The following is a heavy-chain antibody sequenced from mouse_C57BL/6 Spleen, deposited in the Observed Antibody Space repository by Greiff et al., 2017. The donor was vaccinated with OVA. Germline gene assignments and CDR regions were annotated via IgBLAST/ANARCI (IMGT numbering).Heavy chain of an antibody. CDR2: INYDGSST. CDR3: ARGSLRRVYAMDY. Sequence: EVKLMESEGGLVQPGSSMKLSCTASGFTFSDYYMAWVRQVPEKGLEWVANINYDGSSTYYLDSLKSRFIISRDNAKNILYLQMSSLKSEDTATYYCARGSLRRVYAMDYWGQGTSVTVSS. D-gene: IGHD1-2*01. J-gene: IGHJ4*01. CDR1: GFTFSDYY. V-gene: IGHV5-16*01.